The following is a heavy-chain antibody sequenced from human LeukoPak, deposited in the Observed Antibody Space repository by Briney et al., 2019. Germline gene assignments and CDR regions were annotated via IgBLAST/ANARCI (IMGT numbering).Heavy chain of an antibody. CDR3: ARVIAAAGTEWFDP. D-gene: IGHD6-13*01. Sequence: SETLSLTCTVSGGSISGYYWSWIRQPPGKGLEWIGYIYYSGSTNYNPSLKSRVTISVDTSKNQFSLKLSSVTAADTAVYYCARVIAAAGTEWFDPWGQGTMVTVSS. V-gene: IGHV4-59*01. J-gene: IGHJ5*02. CDR2: IYYSGST. CDR1: GGSISGYY.